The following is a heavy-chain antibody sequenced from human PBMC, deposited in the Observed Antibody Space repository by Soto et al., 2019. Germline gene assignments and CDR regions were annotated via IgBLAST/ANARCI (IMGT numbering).Heavy chain of an antibody. D-gene: IGHD6-13*01. Sequence: EVPLLESGGGLVQPGGSLRVSCAASGFTFSSYAMSWVRQAPGKGLEWVSAISGSGGSTYYADSVKGRFTISRDNSKNTLYLQMNSLRAEDTAVYYCAKRPITAAGGSHYFDFWGQGTLVTVSS. CDR3: AKRPITAAGGSHYFDF. V-gene: IGHV3-23*01. J-gene: IGHJ4*02. CDR2: ISGSGGST. CDR1: GFTFSSYA.